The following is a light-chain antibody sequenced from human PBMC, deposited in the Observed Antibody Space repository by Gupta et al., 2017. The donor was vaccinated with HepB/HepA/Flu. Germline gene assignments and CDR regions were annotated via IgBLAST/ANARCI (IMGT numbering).Light chain of an antibody. CDR2: QDS. Sequence: SYELTQPPSVSVSPGKTARITCAGDKLGDKYACWYQQKAGQSPVLVIYQDSKRASGIPERFSGSNSGNTATLTISGTQAMDEADYYCQAWDSSTVVFGGGTKLTVL. CDR1: KLGDKY. V-gene: IGLV3-1*01. CDR3: QAWDSSTVV. J-gene: IGLJ2*01.